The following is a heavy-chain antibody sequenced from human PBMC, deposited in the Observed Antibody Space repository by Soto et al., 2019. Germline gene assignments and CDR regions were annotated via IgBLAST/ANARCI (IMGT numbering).Heavy chain of an antibody. D-gene: IGHD3-10*01. CDR3: ARVPTPTHGDSNKNNFLDP. CDR2: ISPYNGNT. V-gene: IGHV1-18*04. J-gene: IGHJ5*02. Sequence: ASVKVSCKASGYTFFDYGFSWVRQAPGQGLEWMGWISPYNGNTHYVETFQGRVTMTTDTSTSTAFMELRTLTSDDTAVYYCARVPTPTHGDSNKNNFLDPWGQGTLVTVSS. CDR1: GYTFFDYG.